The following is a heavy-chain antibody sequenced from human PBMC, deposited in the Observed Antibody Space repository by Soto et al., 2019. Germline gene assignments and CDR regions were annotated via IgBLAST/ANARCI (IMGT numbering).Heavy chain of an antibody. V-gene: IGHV3-9*01. CDR1: GFTFDDYA. CDR2: ISWNSGSI. D-gene: IGHD3-9*01. J-gene: IGHJ4*02. CDR3: AKDPLRYFDRRESPAGYYFDY. Sequence: EVQLVESGGGLVQPGRSLRLSCAASGFTFDDYAMHWVRQAPGKGLEWVSGISWNSGSIGYADSVKGRFTISRDNAKNSLYLQMNSLRAEDTALYYCAKDPLRYFDRRESPAGYYFDYWGQGTLVTVSS.